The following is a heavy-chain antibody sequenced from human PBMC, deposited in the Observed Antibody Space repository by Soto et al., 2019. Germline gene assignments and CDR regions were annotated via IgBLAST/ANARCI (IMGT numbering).Heavy chain of an antibody. Sequence: QVQLQESGPGLVKPSQTLSLTCTVSGGSISSGDYYWSWIRQPPGKGLEWIGYIYYSGSTYYNPSRKRRVTMSVDTSPDQCPLKRRYVAAADTAVYYCAGLCVDGSGYYGMDVWGQGTTVTVSS. J-gene: IGHJ6*02. V-gene: IGHV4-30-4*01. CDR1: GGSISSGDYY. CDR3: AGLCVDGSGYYGMDV. CDR2: IYYSGST.